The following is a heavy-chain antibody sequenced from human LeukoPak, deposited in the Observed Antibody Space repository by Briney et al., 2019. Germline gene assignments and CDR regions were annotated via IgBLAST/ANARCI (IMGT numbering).Heavy chain of an antibody. CDR1: GGSISSGSYY. V-gene: IGHV4-61*02. Sequence: PSETLSLTCTVSGGSISSGSYYWSWIRQPAGKGLEWIGRIYTSGSTNYNPSLKSRVTISVDTSKNQFSLKLSSVTAADTAVYYCARAFIAVARGAFDIWGQGTMVTVSS. D-gene: IGHD6-19*01. CDR2: IYTSGST. CDR3: ARAFIAVARGAFDI. J-gene: IGHJ3*02.